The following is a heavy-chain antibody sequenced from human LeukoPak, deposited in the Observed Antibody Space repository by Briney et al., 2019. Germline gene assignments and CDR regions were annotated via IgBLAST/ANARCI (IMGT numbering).Heavy chain of an antibody. Sequence: SETLSLTCAVSGGSFSGYYWTWIRQPPGKGLEWIGEINHSGSANYNPSLKSRVTISVDTSKNQFSLKLSSVTAADTAVYYCARLPTHTGLRYFDWLSYYYGMDVWGQGTTVTVSS. CDR1: GGSFSGYY. V-gene: IGHV4-34*01. CDR3: ARLPTHTGLRYFDWLSYYYGMDV. J-gene: IGHJ6*02. D-gene: IGHD3-9*01. CDR2: INHSGSA.